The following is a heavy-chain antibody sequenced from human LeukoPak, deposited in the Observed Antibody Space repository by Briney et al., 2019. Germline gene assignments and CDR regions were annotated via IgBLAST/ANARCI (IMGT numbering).Heavy chain of an antibody. CDR1: GFTFSSYS. CDR2: ISSSSSYI. CDR3: ASTGAGTYFDY. D-gene: IGHD6-19*01. V-gene: IGHV3-21*01. J-gene: IGHJ4*02. Sequence: GGSLRLSCAASGFTFSSYSMNWVRQAPGKGLEWVSSISSSSSYIYYADSVKGRFTISRDNAKNSLYLQMNSLRAEDTAVSYCASTGAGTYFDYRGQGTLVTVSS.